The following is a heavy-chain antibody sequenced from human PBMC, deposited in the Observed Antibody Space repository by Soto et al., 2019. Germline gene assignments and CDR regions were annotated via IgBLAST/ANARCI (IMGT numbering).Heavy chain of an antibody. CDR1: GFSVSSKY. CDR2: IQSGGST. CDR3: TRDYVHCDGGRGYRVPMGV. D-gene: IGHD2-15*01. Sequence: EVQLVESGGGLVQPGGSLRLSCAASGFSVSSKYMSWVRQAPGKGLEWVSLIQSGGSTYYAGSVKGRFTISRDNTENTLFVQTYRPRVEDTGVYYCTRDYVHCDGGRGYRVPMGVWGKGTTVTVSA. J-gene: IGHJ6*04. V-gene: IGHV3-66*01.